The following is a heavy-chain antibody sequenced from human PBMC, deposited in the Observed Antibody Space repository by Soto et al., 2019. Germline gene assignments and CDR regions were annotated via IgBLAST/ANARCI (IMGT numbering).Heavy chain of an antibody. Sequence: QVQLVESGGGVVQPGRSLRLSCAASGFTFSSYGMHWVRQAPGKGLEWVAVISYDGSNKYYADSVKGRFTISRDNSKNTLYLQMNSLRAEDTAVYYCAKFPEGRPQLVRSYYYGMDVWGQGPTVTVSS. V-gene: IGHV3-30*18. D-gene: IGHD6-13*01. J-gene: IGHJ6*02. CDR2: ISYDGSNK. CDR1: GFTFSSYG. CDR3: AKFPEGRPQLVRSYYYGMDV.